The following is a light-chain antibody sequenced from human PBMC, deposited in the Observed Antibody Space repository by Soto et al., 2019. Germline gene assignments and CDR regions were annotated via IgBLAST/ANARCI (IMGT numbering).Light chain of an antibody. CDR1: QSVDIN. Sequence: IVLTQSPAALSVSPWERVTLSFRASQSVDINLAWYQQKPGQAPRLLIYGASTRATDMPGRFSGRGAGTEFTLTISSLQSEDFAVYYCQQYNNWPRTFGQGTKVDIK. CDR2: GAS. CDR3: QQYNNWPRT. V-gene: IGKV3-15*01. J-gene: IGKJ1*01.